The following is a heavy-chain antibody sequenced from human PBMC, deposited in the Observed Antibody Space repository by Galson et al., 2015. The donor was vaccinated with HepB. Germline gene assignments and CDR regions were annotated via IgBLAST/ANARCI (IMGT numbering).Heavy chain of an antibody. J-gene: IGHJ5*02. CDR1: GYSFSNW. D-gene: IGHD2-2*01. CDR2: IYPGDSDT. Sequence: QSGAEVKKPGDSVKISCTGSGYSFSNWIGWVRQMPGKGLEWVGIIYPGDSDTRDSPSIQGLVTISVDKSISTSYLQCSSLKASDTAMYCCARSRSYWSSSSCAPFDPWGQGTLVTVSS. V-gene: IGHV5-51*03. CDR3: ARSRSYWSSSSCAPFDP.